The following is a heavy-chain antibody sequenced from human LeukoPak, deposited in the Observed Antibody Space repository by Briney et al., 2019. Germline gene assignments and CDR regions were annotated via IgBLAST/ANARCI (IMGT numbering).Heavy chain of an antibody. CDR1: GFTFSSYG. D-gene: IGHD1-26*01. CDR3: AKEASGSYFDY. V-gene: IGHV3-30*18. CDR2: ISYDGSNK. J-gene: IGHJ4*02. Sequence: GGSLRLSCAASGFTFSSYGMHWVRQAPGKGLEWAAVISYDGSNKYYADSVKGRFTISRDNSKNTLYLQMNSLRAEDTAVYYCAKEASGSYFDYWGQGTLVTVSS.